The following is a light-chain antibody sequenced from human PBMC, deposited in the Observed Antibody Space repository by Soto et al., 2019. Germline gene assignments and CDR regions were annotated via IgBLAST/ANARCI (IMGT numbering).Light chain of an antibody. CDR1: QGISSY. CDR2: AAS. CDR3: QQLNSYPLT. Sequence: DIQLTQSPSFLSASVGDRDTITCRASQGISSYLAWYQQKPGKAPKLLIYAASTLQSGVPSRFSGSGSGTEFTLTICSLQPEDFATYYCQQLNSYPLTFGGGTKV. J-gene: IGKJ4*01. V-gene: IGKV1-9*01.